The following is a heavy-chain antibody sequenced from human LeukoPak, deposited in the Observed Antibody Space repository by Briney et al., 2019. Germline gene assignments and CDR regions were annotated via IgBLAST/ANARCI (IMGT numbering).Heavy chain of an antibody. CDR3: ARDSFDCSSTSCYLPYYYYYMDV. Sequence: GGSLRLSCAASGFTFSSYSMNWVRQAPGKGLEWVSSINSSSSYIYYADSVKGRFTIFKDNANNSLYLQMNCLRAKDTAVYCCARDSFDCSSTSCYLPYYYYYMDVWGKGTTVTVP. J-gene: IGHJ6*03. V-gene: IGHV3-21*01. CDR2: INSSSSYI. D-gene: IGHD2-2*01. CDR1: GFTFSSYS.